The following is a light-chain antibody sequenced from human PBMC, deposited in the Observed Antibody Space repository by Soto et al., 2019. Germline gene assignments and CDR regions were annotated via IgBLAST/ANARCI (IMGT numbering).Light chain of an antibody. J-gene: IGKJ5*01. Sequence: DVVVTQSPLSLSVTLGQPASISCRCSQSLVYSDGRTYLTWFHQRPGQSPRRLIYKVSNLDSGGPYRFSGSGSGTDFTLKISRGEAEDVGLYYCMQGTHVPFIFGQGTRLEIK. CDR2: KVS. CDR1: QSLVYSDGRTY. CDR3: MQGTHVPFI. V-gene: IGKV2D-30*01.